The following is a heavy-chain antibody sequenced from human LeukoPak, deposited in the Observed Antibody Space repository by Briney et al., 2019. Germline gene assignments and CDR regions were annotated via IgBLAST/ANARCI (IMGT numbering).Heavy chain of an antibody. V-gene: IGHV4-39*01. CDR2: IYYSGST. D-gene: IGHD4-17*01. CDR1: GGSISSSSYY. J-gene: IGHJ6*03. CDR3: ARLGNDYGDTDNNYYYYYMDV. Sequence: SETLSLTCTVSGGSISSSSYYWGWIRQPPGKGLEWIGSIYYSGSTYYNPSLKSRVTISVDTSKSQFSLKLSSVTAADTAVYYCARLGNDYGDTDNNYYYYYMDVWGKGTTVTVSS.